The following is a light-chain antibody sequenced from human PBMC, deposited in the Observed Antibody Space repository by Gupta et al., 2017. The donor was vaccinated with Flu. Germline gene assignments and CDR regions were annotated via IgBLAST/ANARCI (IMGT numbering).Light chain of an antibody. J-gene: IGKJ1*01. CDR3: MQSRQLPPTWT. Sequence: PGQPASISCKSRQSLLHRDGKTYLYWYLQKPGQPPQLLIYEVSNRFSGVPDRFSGSGAGTDFTLKISRGEAEDVGVHYCMQSRQLPPTWTFGQGTKVEIK. CDR1: QSLLHRDGKTY. CDR2: EVS. V-gene: IGKV2D-29*01.